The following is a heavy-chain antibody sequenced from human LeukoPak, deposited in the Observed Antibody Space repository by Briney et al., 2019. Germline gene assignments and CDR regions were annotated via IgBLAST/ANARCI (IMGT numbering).Heavy chain of an antibody. CDR2: ISYDGSNK. D-gene: IGHD6-19*01. J-gene: IGHJ4*02. CDR1: GFTFSSYA. CDR3: AREIEDSSGWYTDY. V-gene: IGHV3-30-3*01. Sequence: GGSLRLSCSASGFTFSSYAMSWVRQAPGKGLEWVAVISYDGSNKYYADSVKGRFTISRDNSKNTLYLQMNSLRAEDTAVYYCAREIEDSSGWYTDYWGQGTLVTVSS.